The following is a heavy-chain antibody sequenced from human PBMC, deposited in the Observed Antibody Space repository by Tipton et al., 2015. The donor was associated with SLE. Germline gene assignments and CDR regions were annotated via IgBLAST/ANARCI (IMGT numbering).Heavy chain of an antibody. CDR1: GASISSYY. CDR2: IYPSGSA. J-gene: IGHJ3*01. CDR3: ARRLEVWSGYSNGAFDV. D-gene: IGHD3-3*01. V-gene: IGHV4-4*08. Sequence: LVKPTQTLSLTCTVSGASISSYYWSWIRQPPGKGLEWIGYIYPSGSANYNPSLKSRVTISLDTPKNQFSLRLSSVTAADTAVYYCARRLEVWSGYSNGAFDVWGQGTMVTVSS.